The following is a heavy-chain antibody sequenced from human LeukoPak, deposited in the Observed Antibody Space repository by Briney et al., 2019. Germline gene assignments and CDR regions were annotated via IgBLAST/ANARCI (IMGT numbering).Heavy chain of an antibody. CDR1: GYTFTGYY. D-gene: IGHD2-2*02. J-gene: IGHJ4*02. Sequence: ASVKVSCKASGYTFTGYYMHWVRQATGQGLEWMGWINPNSGGTNYAQKSQGRVTMTRDTSVSTAYMELSRLRSDDTAVYYCARSATKTSCYTCSGFDYWGQGTLVTVSS. CDR3: ARSATKTSCYTCSGFDY. V-gene: IGHV1-2*02. CDR2: INPNSGGT.